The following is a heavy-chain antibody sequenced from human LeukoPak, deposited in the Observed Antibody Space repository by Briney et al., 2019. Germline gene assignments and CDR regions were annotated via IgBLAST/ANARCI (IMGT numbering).Heavy chain of an antibody. V-gene: IGHV3-48*04. CDR3: ARDHNYAFDN. CDR2: IGIESGNT. Sequence: PGGSPRLSCTASGFPFIDYSMNWVRQAPGKGLEWISYIGIESGNTNYADSVKGRFTISADNAKKSLYLQMNSLRVEDTAVYYCARDHNYAFDNWGQGTLVSVSS. CDR1: GFPFIDYS. D-gene: IGHD1-1*01. J-gene: IGHJ4*02.